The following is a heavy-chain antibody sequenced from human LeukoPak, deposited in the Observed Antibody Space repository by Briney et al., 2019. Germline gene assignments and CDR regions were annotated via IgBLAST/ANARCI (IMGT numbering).Heavy chain of an antibody. CDR2: IYYSGST. V-gene: IGHV4-59*01. CDR1: GGSFSGYY. Sequence: KTSETLSLTCAVYGGSFSGYYWSWIRQPPGKGLEWIGYIYYSGSTNYNPSLKSRVTISVDTSKNQFSLKLSSATAADTAVYYCARGGKNSSGSFDYWGQGTLVTVSS. CDR3: ARGGKNSSGSFDY. D-gene: IGHD6-19*01. J-gene: IGHJ4*02.